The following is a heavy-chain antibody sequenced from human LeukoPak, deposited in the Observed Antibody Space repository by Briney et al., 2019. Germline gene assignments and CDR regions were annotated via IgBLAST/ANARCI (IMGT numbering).Heavy chain of an antibody. CDR2: IYHSGST. Sequence: PSETLSLTCTVSGYSISSGYYWGWIRQPPGKGLEWIGSIYHSGSTYYNPSLKSRVTISVDTSKNQFPLKLSSVTVADTAVYYCARAGRPYYYGSGSYLNWFDPWGQGTLVTVSS. CDR3: ARAGRPYYYGSGSYLNWFDP. V-gene: IGHV4-38-2*02. D-gene: IGHD3-10*01. CDR1: GYSISSGYY. J-gene: IGHJ5*02.